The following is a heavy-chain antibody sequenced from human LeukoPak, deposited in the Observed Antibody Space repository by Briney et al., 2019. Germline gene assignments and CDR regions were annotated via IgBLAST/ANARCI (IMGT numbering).Heavy chain of an antibody. CDR2: IYYTGST. D-gene: IGHD5-12*01. J-gene: IGHJ5*01. CDR1: GGSISSYY. CDR3: ARRLRGFDS. Sequence: PSETLSLTCTVSGGSISSYYWSWIRQPPGKGLEWIGYIYYTGSTNYNPSLKSRVTMSVDTSKNQFSLKLSSVTAADTAVYYCARRLRGFDSWGQGTLVTVSS. V-gene: IGHV4-59*01.